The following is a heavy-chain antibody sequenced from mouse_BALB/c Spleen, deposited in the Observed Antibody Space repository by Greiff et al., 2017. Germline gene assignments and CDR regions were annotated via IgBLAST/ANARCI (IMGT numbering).Heavy chain of an antibody. Sequence: VQLQQSGPELVKPGASVKISCKASGYAFSSSWMNWVKQRPGQGLEWIGRIYPGDGDTNYNGKFKGKATLTADKSSSTAYMQLSSLTSVDSAVYFCARYDGYLYYAMDYWGQGTSVTVSS. CDR2: IYPGDGDT. D-gene: IGHD2-3*01. CDR3: ARYDGYLYYAMDY. V-gene: IGHV1-82*01. J-gene: IGHJ4*01. CDR1: GYAFSSSW.